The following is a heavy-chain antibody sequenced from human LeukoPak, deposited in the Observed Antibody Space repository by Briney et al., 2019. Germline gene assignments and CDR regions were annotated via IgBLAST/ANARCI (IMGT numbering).Heavy chain of an antibody. D-gene: IGHD3-16*01. Sequence: GGSLRLSCTVSGFTVSSNSMSWVRQAPGKGLGWVSFIYTTGSTHNSDSVKGRFTISRDSSKNTLYLQMNSLRAEDTAVYYCARRAGAYTHPYDYWGQGTLVTVSS. J-gene: IGHJ4*02. CDR3: ARRAGAYTHPYDY. CDR1: GFTVSSNS. V-gene: IGHV3-53*01. CDR2: IYTTGST.